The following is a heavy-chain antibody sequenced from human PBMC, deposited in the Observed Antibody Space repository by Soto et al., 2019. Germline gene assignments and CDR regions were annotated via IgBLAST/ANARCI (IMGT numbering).Heavy chain of an antibody. V-gene: IGHV4-59*01. J-gene: IGHJ6*02. Sequence: PSETLSLTCTVSGGSISSYYWSWIRQPPGKGLEWIGYIYYSGSTNYNPSLKSRVTISVDTSKNQFSLKLSSVTAADTAVYYCARDPNYYDFWSGSGMDVWGQGTTVTVSS. CDR2: IYYSGST. CDR1: GGSISSYY. CDR3: ARDPNYYDFWSGSGMDV. D-gene: IGHD3-3*01.